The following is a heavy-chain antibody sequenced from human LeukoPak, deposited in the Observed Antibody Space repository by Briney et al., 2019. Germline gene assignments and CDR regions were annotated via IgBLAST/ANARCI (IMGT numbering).Heavy chain of an antibody. CDR1: GFTFSTYN. CDR3: ARFSSLRFGKVDP. D-gene: IGHD3-3*01. V-gene: IGHV3-21*01. J-gene: IGHJ5*02. CDR2: IVSTSSLM. Sequence: GGSLRLSCVASGFTFSTYNMNWVRQAPGKGLEWVSSIVSTSSLMSYSDSVKGRFTISRDNAKNSVYLQMNSLRAEDTAVYYCARFSSLRFGKVDPWGQGTLVTVSS.